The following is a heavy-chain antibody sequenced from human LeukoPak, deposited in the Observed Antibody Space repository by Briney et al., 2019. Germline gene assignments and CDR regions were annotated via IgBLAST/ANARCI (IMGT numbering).Heavy chain of an antibody. CDR2: IYSGGST. D-gene: IGHD6-19*01. CDR1: GFTVSSNY. Sequence: GGSLRLSCAASGFTVSSNYMSWVRQAPGKGLEWVSVIYSGGSTYYADSVKGRFTISRDNSKNTLYLQMNSLRVEDTAVYYCARGIAVAGTFYFDYWGQGTLVTVSS. V-gene: IGHV3-53*01. CDR3: ARGIAVAGTFYFDY. J-gene: IGHJ4*02.